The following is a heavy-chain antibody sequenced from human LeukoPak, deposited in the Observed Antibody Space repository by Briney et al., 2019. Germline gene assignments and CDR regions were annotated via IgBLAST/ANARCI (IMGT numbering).Heavy chain of an antibody. V-gene: IGHV1-69*04. J-gene: IGHJ5*02. CDR1: GGTFSSYA. D-gene: IGHD6-19*01. CDR3: ARGGRCSSGWYNWFDP. Sequence: GASVKVSCKASGGTFSSYAISWVRQAPGQGLEWMGRIIPILGIANYAQKFQGRVTITADKSTSTAYMELSSLRSEDTAVYYCARGGRCSSGWYNWFDPWGQGTLVTVSS. CDR2: IIPILGIA.